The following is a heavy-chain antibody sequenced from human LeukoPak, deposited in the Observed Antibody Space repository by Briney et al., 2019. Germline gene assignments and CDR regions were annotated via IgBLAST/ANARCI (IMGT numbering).Heavy chain of an antibody. D-gene: IGHD4-23*01. CDR1: GFTFSSYS. CDR3: ARRATTVVTSRYYYYYMDV. Sequence: GGSLRLSCAASGFTFSSYSMNWVRQAPGKGLEWVANIKQDGSEKYYVDSVKGRFTISRDNAKNSLYLQMNSLRAEDTAVYYCARRATTVVTSRYYYYYMDVWGKGTTVTISS. J-gene: IGHJ6*03. CDR2: IKQDGSEK. V-gene: IGHV3-7*01.